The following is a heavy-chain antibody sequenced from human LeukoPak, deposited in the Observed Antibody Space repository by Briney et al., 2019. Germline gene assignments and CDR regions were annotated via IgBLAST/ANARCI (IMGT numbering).Heavy chain of an antibody. CDR1: GGTFSSYA. V-gene: IGHV1-69*05. CDR2: IIPIFGTA. CDR3: ARDLYYYDSSGYRI. Sequence: SVKVSCKASGGTFSSYAISWVRQAPGQGLEWMGGIIPIFGTANYAQKFQGRVTITTDESKSTAYQVLSSLRSEDTAVYYCARDLYYYDSSGYRIWGQGTMVTVSS. D-gene: IGHD3-22*01. J-gene: IGHJ3*02.